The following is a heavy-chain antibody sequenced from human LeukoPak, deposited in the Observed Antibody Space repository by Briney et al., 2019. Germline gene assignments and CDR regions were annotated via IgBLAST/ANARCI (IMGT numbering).Heavy chain of an antibody. CDR2: IYYSGST. D-gene: IGHD5-12*01. J-gene: IGHJ5*02. Sequence: SETLSLTCTVSGGSISSHYWSWIRQPPGKGLEWIGYIYYSGSTNYNPSLKSRVTISVDTSKNQFSLKLSSVTAADTAVYYCARVPYSGYGNWFDPWGQGTLVTVSS. CDR1: GGSISSHY. V-gene: IGHV4-59*11. CDR3: ARVPYSGYGNWFDP.